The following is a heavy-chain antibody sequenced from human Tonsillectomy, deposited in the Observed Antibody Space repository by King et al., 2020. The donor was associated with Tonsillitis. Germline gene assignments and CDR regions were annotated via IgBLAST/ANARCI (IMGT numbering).Heavy chain of an antibody. CDR2: ISCSSSTI. J-gene: IGHJ4*02. D-gene: IGHD5/OR15-5a*01. CDR3: ARDLRDLRPPVY. CDR1: GFTFSRFS. Sequence: VQSGGSLRLSCAASGFTFSRFSMNWVRQAPGKGLEWVSYISCSSSTIYYADSVKGRFTISRDNAKNSLYLQMNSLRAEDTAVYYCARDLRDLRPPVYWGQGTLVTVSS. V-gene: IGHV3-48*04.